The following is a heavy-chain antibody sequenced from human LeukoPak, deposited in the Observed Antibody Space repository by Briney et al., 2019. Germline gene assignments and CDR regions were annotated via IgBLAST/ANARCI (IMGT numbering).Heavy chain of an antibody. CDR3: ARQTTVTTQSDY. CDR1: GYIFSNYW. V-gene: IGHV5-10-1*01. J-gene: IGHJ4*02. CDR2: IDPIDSYT. Sequence: GESLKISCKGSGYIFSNYWISWVRQMPGKGLEWMGRIDPIDSYTNYSPSFQDHVTMSVDKSTSTAYLQWSSLKASDTAMYYCARQTTVTTQSDYWGQGTLVTVSS. D-gene: IGHD4-17*01.